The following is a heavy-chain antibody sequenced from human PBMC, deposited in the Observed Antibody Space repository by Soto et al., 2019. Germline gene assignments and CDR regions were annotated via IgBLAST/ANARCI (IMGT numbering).Heavy chain of an antibody. Sequence: SVKVSFKASGGTFSRYAISWLRQAPGQGLEWMGGIIPIFGTANYAQKFQGRVTITADKSTSTAYMELSSLRSEDTAVYYCARARVSGPYYYYYGMDVWGQGTTVTVSS. V-gene: IGHV1-69*06. CDR2: IIPIFGTA. J-gene: IGHJ6*02. D-gene: IGHD2-8*01. CDR3: ARARVSGPYYYYYGMDV. CDR1: GGTFSRYA.